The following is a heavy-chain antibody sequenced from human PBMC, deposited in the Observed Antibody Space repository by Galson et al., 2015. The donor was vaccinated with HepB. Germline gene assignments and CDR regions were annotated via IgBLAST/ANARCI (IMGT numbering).Heavy chain of an antibody. J-gene: IGHJ4*02. Sequence: QSGAEVKKPGESLKISCKGSGYTFNTYWIGWVRQMPGKGLEWMGIIYPSDSDARYSPSFQGHVTMSVDKSINTAYLQWSSLKASDTAIYYCVRRGGTSSPVDYWGQGTLVTVSS. V-gene: IGHV5-51*01. CDR3: VRRGGTSSPVDY. CDR1: GYTFNTYW. D-gene: IGHD2-2*01. CDR2: IYPSDSDA.